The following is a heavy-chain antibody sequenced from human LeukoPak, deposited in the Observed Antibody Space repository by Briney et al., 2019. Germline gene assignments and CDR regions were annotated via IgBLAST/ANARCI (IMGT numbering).Heavy chain of an antibody. CDR3: ARQRGGNYYYFDY. Sequence: PGGSLRLSCAASGFTVSSNYMSWVRQAPGKGLEWVSVIYSGGSTYYADSVKGRFTISRDNSKNTLYLQMNSLRAEDTAVYYCARQRGGNYYYFDYWGQGILVTVSS. J-gene: IGHJ4*02. V-gene: IGHV3-53*01. CDR2: IYSGGST. CDR1: GFTVSSNY. D-gene: IGHD5-24*01.